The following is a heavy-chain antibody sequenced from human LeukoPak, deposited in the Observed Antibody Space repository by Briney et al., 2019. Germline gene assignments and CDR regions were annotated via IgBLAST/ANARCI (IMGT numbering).Heavy chain of an antibody. D-gene: IGHD6-13*01. Sequence: ASETLSLTCTVSGGSISDYYWNWIRQPAGKGLEWVGRISFSGGTNYNPSLKSRITMSVDTSKKEFSLKLTSVTAADTAVYYCARDDSSSWYHSPFDYWGQGTLVTASS. V-gene: IGHV4-4*07. CDR2: ISFSGGT. CDR3: ARDDSSSWYHSPFDY. J-gene: IGHJ4*02. CDR1: GGSISDYY.